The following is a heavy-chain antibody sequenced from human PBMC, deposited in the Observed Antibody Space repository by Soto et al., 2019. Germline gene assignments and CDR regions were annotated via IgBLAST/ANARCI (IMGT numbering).Heavy chain of an antibody. J-gene: IGHJ4*02. CDR1: GFTFSSYS. V-gene: IGHV3-21*01. CDR3: ARKYDSRVYYGDSFAY. Sequence: EVQLVESGGGLVKPGGSLRLSCAASGFTFSSYSMNWVRQAPGKGLEWVSSISSSSSYIYYADSVKGRFTISRDNAKNSFYRKMNSVRAEDTSVYYWARKYDSRVYYGDSFAYGGQEPLVPVPS. CDR2: ISSSSSYI. D-gene: IGHD3-22*01.